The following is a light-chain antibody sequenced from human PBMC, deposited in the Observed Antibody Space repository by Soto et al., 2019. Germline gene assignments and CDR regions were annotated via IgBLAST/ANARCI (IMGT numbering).Light chain of an antibody. CDR3: QQSYSTAYT. CDR1: QIMSGS. Sequence: DIQLTQSPYSLSAPVGDRVTITCRASQIMSGSLNWYQQKSGKAPILLIYSASSLESGVPTRFSGSGSYTDVTLTISSLQPEEFGVYFCQQSYSTAYTFDEGTTLEIK. V-gene: IGKV1-39*01. J-gene: IGKJ2*01. CDR2: SAS.